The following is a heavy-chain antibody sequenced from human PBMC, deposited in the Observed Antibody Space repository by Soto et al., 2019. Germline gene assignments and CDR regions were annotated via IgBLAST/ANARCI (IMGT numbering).Heavy chain of an antibody. V-gene: IGHV4-59*08. D-gene: IGHD5-12*01. CDR3: ARRGGYSGYDVQLGFDY. CDR1: GDAVTSHY. CDR2: IHYSGFS. Sequence: SETLSLTCSFSGDAVTSHYLTWLRQSPEKGLEWIGSIHYSGFSHYNPSLKSRLTISVDTSKNQFSLKLTSVTVADTAVYYCARRGGYSGYDVQLGFDYWGQGTLVTVSS. J-gene: IGHJ4*02.